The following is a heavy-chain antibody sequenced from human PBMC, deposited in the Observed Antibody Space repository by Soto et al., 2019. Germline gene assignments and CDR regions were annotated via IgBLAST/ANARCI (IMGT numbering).Heavy chain of an antibody. CDR3: ARIPSP. CDR2: IYHSGST. CDR1: GGSISSGGYS. J-gene: IGHJ5*02. V-gene: IGHV4-30-2*01. Sequence: QLQLQESGSGLVKPSQTLSLTCAVSGGSISSGGYSWSWIRQPPGNGPEWIGYIYHSGSTYYDPSLXSXLTISVDRSTNQFSLKLRSVTAADTAVYYCARIPSPWGQGTLVTVSS. D-gene: IGHD2-21*01.